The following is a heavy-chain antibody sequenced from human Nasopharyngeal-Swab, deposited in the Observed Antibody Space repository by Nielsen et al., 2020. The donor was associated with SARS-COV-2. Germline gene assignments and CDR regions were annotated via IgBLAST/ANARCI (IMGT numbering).Heavy chain of an antibody. V-gene: IGHV3-7*01. J-gene: IGHJ4*02. CDR1: GFTFSSYW. Sequence: GESLKISCAASGFTFSSYWMSWVRQAPGKGLEWVANIKQDGSEKYYVDSVKGRFTISRDNAKNSLYLQMNSLRAKDTAVYYCARDPHEGWVYWGQGTLVTVSS. CDR2: IKQDGSEK. CDR3: ARDPHEGWVY. D-gene: IGHD5-24*01.